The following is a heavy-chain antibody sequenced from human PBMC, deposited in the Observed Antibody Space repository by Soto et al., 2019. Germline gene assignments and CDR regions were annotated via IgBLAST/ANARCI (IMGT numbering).Heavy chain of an antibody. CDR2: ITRGGSTI. Sequence: PGGSLSLSCAASGFTFSSYEMIWVRQAPGEGLECLSYITRGGSTIHYADSVKGRFTISRDNAKNSLYLQMNSLRAEDSAVYYCASVWSGYSAAHFWGQGTLVTVSS. V-gene: IGHV3-48*03. D-gene: IGHD3-3*01. CDR3: ASVWSGYSAAHF. J-gene: IGHJ4*02. CDR1: GFTFSSYE.